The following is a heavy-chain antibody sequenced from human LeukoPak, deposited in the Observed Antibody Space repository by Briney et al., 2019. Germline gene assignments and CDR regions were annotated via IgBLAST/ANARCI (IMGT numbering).Heavy chain of an antibody. D-gene: IGHD6-19*01. V-gene: IGHV4-30-2*01. CDR2: IYHSGST. J-gene: IGHJ5*02. CDR3: ARGSSGWS. Sequence: SETLSLTCAVSGGSISSGGYSWSWIRQPPGKGLEWIGYIYHSGSTYYNPSLKSRVTISVDRSKNQFSLKLSSVTAADTAVYYCARGSSGWSWGQGTLVTVSS. CDR1: GGSISSGGYS.